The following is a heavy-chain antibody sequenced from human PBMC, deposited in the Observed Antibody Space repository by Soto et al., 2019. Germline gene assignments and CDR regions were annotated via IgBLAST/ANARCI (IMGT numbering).Heavy chain of an antibody. V-gene: IGHV1-2*04. D-gene: IGHD4-17*01. CDR1: GYTFTGYY. J-gene: IGHJ4*02. CDR2: INPNSGGT. Sequence: ASVKVSCKASGYTFTGYYMHWVRQAPGQGLEWVGWINPNSGGTSYAQKFQGWVTMTRDTSISTAYMELSRLRSDDTAVYYCATQRDYGDYGAFDYWGQGTMVTVSS. CDR3: ATQRDYGDYGAFDY.